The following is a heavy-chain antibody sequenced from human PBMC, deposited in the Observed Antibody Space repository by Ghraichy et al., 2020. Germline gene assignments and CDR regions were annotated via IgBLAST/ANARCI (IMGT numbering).Heavy chain of an antibody. CDR3: AKDSGSRSWYNYYGMDV. CDR1: GFTFSDYG. Sequence: GGSLRLSCVGSGFTFSDYGMHWVRQAPGKGLEWVAYTRYDAGNQYYSDSLKGRFTISRDNSKSTVYLEMNTLRPEDTAVYFCAKDSGSRSWYNYYGMDVWGLGTTVTVS. D-gene: IGHD6-25*01. V-gene: IGHV3-30*02. CDR2: TRYDAGNQ. J-gene: IGHJ6*02.